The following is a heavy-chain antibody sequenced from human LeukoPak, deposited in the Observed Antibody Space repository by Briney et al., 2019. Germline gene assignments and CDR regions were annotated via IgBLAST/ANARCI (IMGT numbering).Heavy chain of an antibody. Sequence: GGSLRLSCAASGFTFSSYAVSWVRQAPGKGLEWVSAISGSGGSTYYADSVKGRFTISRDNSKNTLYLQMNSLRAEDTAVYYCAKDPYYYGSGSYEGDDYWGQGTLVTVSS. D-gene: IGHD3-10*01. CDR2: ISGSGGST. CDR1: GFTFSSYA. J-gene: IGHJ4*02. V-gene: IGHV3-23*01. CDR3: AKDPYYYGSGSYEGDDY.